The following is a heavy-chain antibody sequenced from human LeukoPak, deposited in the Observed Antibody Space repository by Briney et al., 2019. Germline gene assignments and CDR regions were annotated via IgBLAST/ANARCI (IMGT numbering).Heavy chain of an antibody. CDR2: IYYSGST. Sequence: SETLSLTCTVSGGSISSYYWSWIRQPPGKGLEWIGYIYYSGSTNYNPSLKSRVTISVDTSKNQFSLKLSSVTAADTAVYYCARDRTYYDFWSGYGEGPFDPWGQGTLVTVSS. V-gene: IGHV4-59*01. CDR1: GGSISSYY. J-gene: IGHJ5*02. D-gene: IGHD3-3*01. CDR3: ARDRTYYDFWSGYGEGPFDP.